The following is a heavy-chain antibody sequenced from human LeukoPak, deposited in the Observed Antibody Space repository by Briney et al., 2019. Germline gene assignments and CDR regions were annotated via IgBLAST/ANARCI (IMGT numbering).Heavy chain of an antibody. V-gene: IGHV4-59*01. CDR2: IHYSGST. Sequence: SETLSLTCSVSGGSIRNYYWSWIRQPPGKGPEWIGYIHYSGSTNYNPSLKSRVTISVDTSKNQFSLKLSSVTAADTAVYYCARDQTSKGDAFDIWGQGTMVTVSS. CDR1: GGSIRNYY. J-gene: IGHJ3*02. CDR3: ARDQTSKGDAFDI.